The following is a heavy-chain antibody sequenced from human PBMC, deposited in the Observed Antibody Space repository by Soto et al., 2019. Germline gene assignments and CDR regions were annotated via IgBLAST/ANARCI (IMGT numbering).Heavy chain of an antibody. CDR2: VSHSGGS. Sequence: ETLSLTCTVSDASLTSDFWNWIRRPPGKGLEWEWIGYVSHSGGSNQNPSLKSRVAVSLDTSKNQFSLRLSSVTAADTAVYYCTRLRYGGAFDYWGQGALVTVSS. CDR1: DASLTSDF. J-gene: IGHJ4*02. D-gene: IGHD4-17*01. CDR3: TRLRYGGAFDY. V-gene: IGHV4-59*08.